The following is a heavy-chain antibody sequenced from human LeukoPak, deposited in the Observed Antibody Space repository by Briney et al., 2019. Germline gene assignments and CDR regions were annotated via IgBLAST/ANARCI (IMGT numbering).Heavy chain of an antibody. V-gene: IGHV3-7*01. Sequence: PGGSLRLSCAASGFTFTDYWMTWIRQVPGKGLEGVANINRGGSESYYVDSVKGRFTISRDNAKNSLYLQMDSLRVEDTAVYYCARVGAWELQRVFDYWGQGTLVTVSS. D-gene: IGHD1-26*01. CDR1: GFTFTDYW. CDR2: INRGGSES. CDR3: ARVGAWELQRVFDY. J-gene: IGHJ4*02.